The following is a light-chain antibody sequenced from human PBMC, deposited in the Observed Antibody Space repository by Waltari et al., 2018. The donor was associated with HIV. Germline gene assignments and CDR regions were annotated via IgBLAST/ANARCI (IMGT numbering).Light chain of an antibody. CDR2: DDV. J-gene: IGLJ1*01. CDR1: NIGDKS. CDR3: QVWDMTSDHFV. V-gene: IGLV3-21*02. Sequence: SYILTQPPSASVAPGQTARVTCGGHNIGDKSVHWYRQKLGQTPVLVVYDDVERPSGMSDRISGSNSGNTATLFISRADVGDEAEFYCQVWDMTSDHFVFGPGTTVTVL.